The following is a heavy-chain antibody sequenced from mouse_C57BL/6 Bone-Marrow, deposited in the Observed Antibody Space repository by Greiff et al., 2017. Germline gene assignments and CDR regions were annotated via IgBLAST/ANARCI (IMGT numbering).Heavy chain of an antibody. D-gene: IGHD6-1*01. CDR3: TRDVYSERFAY. CDR2: ISSGGGYT. V-gene: IGHV5-9-1*02. J-gene: IGHJ3*01. CDR1: GFTFSSYA. Sequence: EVKLEESGAGLVKPGGSLKLSCAASGFTFSSYAMSWVRQTPEKRLEWVAYISSGGGYTYYAETVKGRFTISRDNARTTLYMQMSSLKSEDTAMYYCTRDVYSERFAYWGQGTLVTVSA.